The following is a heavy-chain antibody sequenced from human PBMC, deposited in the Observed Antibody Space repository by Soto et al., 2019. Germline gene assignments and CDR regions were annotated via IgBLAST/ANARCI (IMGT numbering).Heavy chain of an antibody. V-gene: IGHV4-31*03. CDR1: GGSINSGGSY. Sequence: QVQLQESGPGLVKPSQTLSLTCTVSGGSINSGGSYWSWVRQLPGEGLEWIGYISNSGSTYYNPSLKSRMTMSVDPSENQFSLKLNSVTAADTAVYYCARSSQSWYFDLWGRGSLVTVSS. CDR2: ISNSGST. CDR3: ARSSQSWYFDL. J-gene: IGHJ2*01. D-gene: IGHD4-4*01.